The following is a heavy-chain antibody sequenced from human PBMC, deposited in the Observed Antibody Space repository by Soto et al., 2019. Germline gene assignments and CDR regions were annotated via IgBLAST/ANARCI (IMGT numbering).Heavy chain of an antibody. J-gene: IGHJ6*03. CDR1: GFTFSSYD. V-gene: IGHV3-23*01. CDR3: ARDIGGYSYENYYYMDV. Sequence: GGSLRLSCAASGFTFSSYDMSWVRQAPGKGLEWVSAISGSGGSTYYADSVKGRFTISRDNSKNTLYLQMNSLRAEDTAVYYCARDIGGYSYENYYYMDVWGKGTTVTVSS. CDR2: ISGSGGST. D-gene: IGHD5-18*01.